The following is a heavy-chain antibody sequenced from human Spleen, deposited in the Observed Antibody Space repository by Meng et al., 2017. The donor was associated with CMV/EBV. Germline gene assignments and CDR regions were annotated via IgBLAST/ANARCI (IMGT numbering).Heavy chain of an antibody. CDR3: AREPNYYGMDV. J-gene: IGHJ6*02. V-gene: IGHV3-21*01. Sequence: GESLKISCAASGFTFSSYWMHWVRQAPGKGLEWVSSISSSSSYIYYADSVKGRFTISRDNAKNSLYLQMNSLRAEDTAVYYCAREPNYYGMDVWGQGTTVTVSS. CDR1: GFTFSSYW. CDR2: ISSSSSYI.